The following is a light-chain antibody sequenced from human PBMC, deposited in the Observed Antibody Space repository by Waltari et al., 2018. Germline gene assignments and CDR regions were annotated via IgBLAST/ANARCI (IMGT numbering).Light chain of an antibody. CDR2: DVS. CDR3: SSYTRRTTYV. J-gene: IGLJ1*01. Sequence: QSALTQPASVSGSPGQSITLSCTGPSSDIDGSTSLSWYQQHPGKAPKLLIYDVSHRPSGVSNRFSGSKSDNTASLTISGLQAEDEADYYCSSYTRRTTYVFGTGTKVTVL. CDR1: SSDIDGSTS. V-gene: IGLV2-14*03.